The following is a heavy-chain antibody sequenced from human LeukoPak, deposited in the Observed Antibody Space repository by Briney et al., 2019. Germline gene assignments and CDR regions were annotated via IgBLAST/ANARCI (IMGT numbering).Heavy chain of an antibody. J-gene: IGHJ4*02. CDR1: GFTFSSQN. D-gene: IGHD6-19*01. V-gene: IGHV3-21*01. Sequence: GGSLRLSCAASGFTFSSQNMNWARQAPGRGLEWVAYISTSGDSTKYADSVEGRFTISRDNVENSLYLLMNSLRVDDTAVYYCVKNGWLDYWGQGIVVTVSS. CDR3: VKNGWLDY. CDR2: ISTSGDST.